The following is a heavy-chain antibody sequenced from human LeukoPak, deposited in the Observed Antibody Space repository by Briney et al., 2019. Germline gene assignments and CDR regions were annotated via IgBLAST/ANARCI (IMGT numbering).Heavy chain of an antibody. CDR2: ISQDESVK. CDR1: GFTFSSYS. CDR3: VREPTYEGLVY. D-gene: IGHD2-8*01. Sequence: GGSLRLSCAASGFTFSSYSMNWVRQAPGKGLEWVADISQDESVKYYVDSVQGRFTISRDNAKNSLYLQMNSLRAEDTAVYYCVREPTYEGLVYWGQGTPVTVSS. J-gene: IGHJ4*02. V-gene: IGHV3-7*01.